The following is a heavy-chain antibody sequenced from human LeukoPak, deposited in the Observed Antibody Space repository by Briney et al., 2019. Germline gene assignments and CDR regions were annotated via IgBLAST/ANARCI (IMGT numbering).Heavy chain of an antibody. CDR1: GYTFTSYG. D-gene: IGHD3-10*01. Sequence: ASVKVSCKASGYTFTSYGVSWVRQAPGQGLEWMGWINPNSGGTNYAQKFQGRVTMTRDTSISTAYMELSRLRSDDTAVYYCARVHRVRGVIIKGDWFDPWGQGTLVTVSS. CDR3: ARVHRVRGVIIKGDWFDP. J-gene: IGHJ5*02. V-gene: IGHV1-2*02. CDR2: INPNSGGT.